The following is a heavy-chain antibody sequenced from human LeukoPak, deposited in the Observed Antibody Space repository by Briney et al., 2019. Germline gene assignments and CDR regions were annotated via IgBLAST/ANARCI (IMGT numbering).Heavy chain of an antibody. CDR3: TRGRGDV. V-gene: IGHV3-7*01. CDR1: GFTFSSYW. J-gene: IGHJ6*04. CDR2: IKQDGSQN. Sequence: PGGSLRLSCAASGFTFSSYWMTWVRQAPGKGLEWVASIKQDGSQNTYVDSVKGRFTISRDNAKNSLYLQMNSLRAEDTAVYYCTRGRGDVWGKGTTVTVSS.